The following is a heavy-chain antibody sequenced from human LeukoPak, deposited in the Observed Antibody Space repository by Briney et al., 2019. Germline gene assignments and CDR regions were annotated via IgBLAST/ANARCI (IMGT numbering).Heavy chain of an antibody. CDR2: FYVGGAT. CDR3: ARGDGYSFFDY. CDR1: GFSVTNNY. V-gene: IGHV3-53*01. J-gene: IGHJ4*02. D-gene: IGHD5-24*01. Sequence: PGGSLRLSCAVSGFSVTNNYMSWVRQAPGEGLEWVSVFYVGGATYYADSVKGRFTISRDNSENTLYLQMKSLRAEDTAVYYCARGDGYSFFDYWGQGTLVTVSS.